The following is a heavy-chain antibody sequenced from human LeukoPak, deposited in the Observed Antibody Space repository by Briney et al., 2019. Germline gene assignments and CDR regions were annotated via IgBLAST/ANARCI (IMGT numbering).Heavy chain of an antibody. V-gene: IGHV3-30*18. CDR1: GFTFSSYG. Sequence: GGSLRLSCAASGFTFSSYGMHWVRQAPGKGLEWVAVISYDGSNTYYADSVKGRFTISRDNSKNTLYLQMNSLRAEDTAVYYCAKGSGYYGSGSYLGDYWGQGTLVTASS. D-gene: IGHD3-10*01. CDR3: AKGSGYYGSGSYLGDY. CDR2: ISYDGSNT. J-gene: IGHJ4*02.